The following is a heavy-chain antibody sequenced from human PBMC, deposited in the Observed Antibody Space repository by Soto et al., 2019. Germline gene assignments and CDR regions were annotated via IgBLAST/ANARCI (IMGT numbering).Heavy chain of an antibody. J-gene: IGHJ4*02. CDR1: GFTFDDYA. V-gene: IGHV3-9*01. CDR2: ISWNSGSI. Sequence: GGSLRLSCAASGFTFDDYAMHWVRQAPGKGLEWVSGISWNSGSIGYADSVKGRFTISRDNAKNSLYLQMNSLRAEDTALYYCASLEGFFDYWGQGTLVTVSS. CDR3: ASLEGFFDY.